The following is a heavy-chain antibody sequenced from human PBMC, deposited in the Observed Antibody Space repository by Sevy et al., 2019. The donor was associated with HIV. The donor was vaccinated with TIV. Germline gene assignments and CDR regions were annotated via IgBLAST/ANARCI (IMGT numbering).Heavy chain of an antibody. J-gene: IGHJ4*02. Sequence: GGSLRLSCAASGFTFDDFAMHWVRQVPGKGLEWVSGLNWDSGSVGYADSVKGRFTISRDNAKNALFLQMNSLRAEDTALYYCAKDIGATGIAVVANWGQGIQVTVSS. CDR2: LNWDSGSV. CDR1: GFTFDDFA. V-gene: IGHV3-9*01. D-gene: IGHD6-19*01. CDR3: AKDIGATGIAVVAN.